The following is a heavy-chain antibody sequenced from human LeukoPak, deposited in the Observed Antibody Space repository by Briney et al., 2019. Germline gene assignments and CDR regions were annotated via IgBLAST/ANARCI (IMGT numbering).Heavy chain of an antibody. J-gene: IGHJ4*02. CDR3: VKDGMAIIRWLLDY. CDR1: GFTFNNYA. D-gene: IGHD5-24*01. CDR2: ISSNGGST. Sequence: PGGSLRLSCSASGFTFNNYAMHWVRQAPGKGLEYVSAISSNGGSTYYADSVKGRFTISRDNSKHTLYLQLSSLRAEDTAVYYCVKDGMAIIRWLLDYWGQGALVTVSS. V-gene: IGHV3-64D*06.